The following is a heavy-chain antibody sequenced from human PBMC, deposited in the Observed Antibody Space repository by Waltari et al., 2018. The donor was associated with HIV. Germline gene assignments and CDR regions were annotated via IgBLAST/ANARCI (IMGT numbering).Heavy chain of an antibody. V-gene: IGHV4-59*01. J-gene: IGHJ4*02. Sequence: QVQLQESGPGLVKPSETLSLTCTVSGGSISSYYWSWIRQPPGKGLEWIGYIYYSGSTNYNPSLKSRVTISVDTSKNQFSLKLSSVTAADTAVYYCAREVAVAGRGYFDYWGQGTLVTVSS. CDR2: IYYSGST. CDR3: AREVAVAGRGYFDY. CDR1: GGSISSYY. D-gene: IGHD6-19*01.